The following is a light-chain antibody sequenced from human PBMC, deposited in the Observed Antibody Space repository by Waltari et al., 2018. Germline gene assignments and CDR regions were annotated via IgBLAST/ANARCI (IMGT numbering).Light chain of an antibody. CDR2: KAS. Sequence: IQMTQSPSTLSASVGDRVIITCRASQSVSLWLAWYQQKPGKAPKLLIYKASSLKSGVPSRFSGSGSGTEFTLTITSLQPEDFATYYCQHYNSYWWTFGQGTKVEIK. V-gene: IGKV1-5*03. CDR1: QSVSLW. CDR3: QHYNSYWWT. J-gene: IGKJ1*01.